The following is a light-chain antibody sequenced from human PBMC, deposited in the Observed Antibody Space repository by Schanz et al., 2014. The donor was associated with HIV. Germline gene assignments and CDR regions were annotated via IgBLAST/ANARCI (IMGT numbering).Light chain of an antibody. Sequence: EIVLTQSPATLSLSPGERATLSCRASQSVSRFLAWYQQKPGQAPRLLIYDTSTRATVFSTRFRGSGSGTEFTLTISSLQSEDVAVYYCQQYYSPPFTFGPGTKVDI. V-gene: IGKV3-15*01. J-gene: IGKJ3*01. CDR3: QQYYSPPFT. CDR1: QSVSRF. CDR2: DTS.